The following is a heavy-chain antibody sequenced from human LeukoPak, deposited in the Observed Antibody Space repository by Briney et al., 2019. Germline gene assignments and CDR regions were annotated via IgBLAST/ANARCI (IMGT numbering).Heavy chain of an antibody. V-gene: IGHV4-31*02. CDR1: GGSISSGAFY. D-gene: IGHD4-17*01. J-gene: IGHJ4*02. CDR2: IYYTGST. CDR3: ARERNGDYGGYYLDY. Sequence: PSETLSLTCTVSGGSISSGAFYWSWIRQHPGRGLEWIGYIYYTGSTYYNPSLKTRVTISVDTSKNQFYLKLSSVTAADTAVYHCARERNGDYGGYYLDYWGRGALVTVSS.